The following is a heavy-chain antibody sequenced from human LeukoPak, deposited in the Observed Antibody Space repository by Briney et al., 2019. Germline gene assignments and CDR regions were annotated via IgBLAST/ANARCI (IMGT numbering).Heavy chain of an antibody. Sequence: ASVKVSCKASGYTFTSYGISWVRQAPGQGLEWMGWISAYNGNTNYAQKLQGRVTMTTDTSTSTAYMELSSLRSEDMAVYYCARHYTPTGYYYMDVWGKGTTVTISS. CDR1: GYTFTSYG. CDR3: ARHYTPTGYYYMDV. V-gene: IGHV1-18*03. CDR2: ISAYNGNT. D-gene: IGHD3-10*01. J-gene: IGHJ6*03.